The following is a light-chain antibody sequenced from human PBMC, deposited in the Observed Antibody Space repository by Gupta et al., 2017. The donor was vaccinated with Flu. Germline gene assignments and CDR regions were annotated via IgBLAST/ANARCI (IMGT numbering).Light chain of an antibody. CDR3: QQSDSAPRT. Sequence: PSSLSASVGDRVTITCRASQSISSYLHWYQQKPGKAPKLLIYAASSLQSGVPSRFSGSGSGRDFTLTISSLQPEDFATYYCQQSDSAPRTFGGGTKVEIK. V-gene: IGKV1-39*01. CDR2: AAS. J-gene: IGKJ4*01. CDR1: QSISSY.